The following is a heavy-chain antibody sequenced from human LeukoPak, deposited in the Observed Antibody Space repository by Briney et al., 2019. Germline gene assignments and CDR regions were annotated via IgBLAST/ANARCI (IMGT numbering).Heavy chain of an antibody. J-gene: IGHJ4*02. V-gene: IGHV3-33*01. D-gene: IGHD4-23*01. CDR3: ARDADYGGNSYFDY. CDR1: GFTFGSYG. CDR2: IWYDGRNK. Sequence: GGSLRLSCAASGFTFGSYGMHWVRQAPGKGLEWVAVIWYDGRNKYYADSVKGRFTISRDNSKNTLYLQMNSLRAEDTAVYYCARDADYGGNSYFDYWGQGTLVTVSS.